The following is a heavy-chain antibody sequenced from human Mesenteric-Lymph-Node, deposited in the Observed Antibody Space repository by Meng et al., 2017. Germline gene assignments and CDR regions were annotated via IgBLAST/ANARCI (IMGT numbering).Heavy chain of an antibody. J-gene: IGHJ6*01. CDR3: ARSRRSSGWYSPYYYYGMDV. CDR1: GFTFSSYS. CDR2: ISSSSSYI. Sequence: GESLKISCAASGFTFSSYSMNWVRQAPGKGLEWVSSISSSSSYIYYADSVKGRFTISRDNAKNSLYLQMNSLRAEDTAVYYCARSRRSSGWYSPYYYYGMDVWGQGNTV. D-gene: IGHD6-19*01. V-gene: IGHV3-21*01.